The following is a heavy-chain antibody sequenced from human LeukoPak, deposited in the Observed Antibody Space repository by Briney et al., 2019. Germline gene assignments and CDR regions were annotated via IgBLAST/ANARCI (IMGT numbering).Heavy chain of an antibody. V-gene: IGHV4-38-2*01. CDR3: ARLYLRDHCSSTSCYGLYFDY. CDR2: IYHSGST. CDR1: GYSITSGYY. J-gene: IGHJ4*02. Sequence: SETLSLTCAVSGYSITSGYYWGWIRQPPGKGLEWIGSIYHSGSTYYNQSLKTRVTISVDTSKNQFSLKLSSVTAADTAVYYCARLYLRDHCSSTSCYGLYFDYWGQGTLVTVSS. D-gene: IGHD2-2*01.